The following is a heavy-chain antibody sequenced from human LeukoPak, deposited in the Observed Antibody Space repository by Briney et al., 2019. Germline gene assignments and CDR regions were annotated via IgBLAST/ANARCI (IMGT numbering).Heavy chain of an antibody. J-gene: IGHJ5*02. V-gene: IGHV4-39*07. CDR2: IYYSGST. CDR3: ARGRYYYDSSGSNWFDP. D-gene: IGHD3-22*01. CDR1: GGSISSSSYY. Sequence: SETLSLTCTVSGGSISSSSYYWGWIRQPPGKGLEWIGSIYYSGSTYYNPSLKSRVTISVDTSKNQFSLKLSSVTAADTAVYYCARGRYYYDSSGSNWFDPWGQGTLVTVSS.